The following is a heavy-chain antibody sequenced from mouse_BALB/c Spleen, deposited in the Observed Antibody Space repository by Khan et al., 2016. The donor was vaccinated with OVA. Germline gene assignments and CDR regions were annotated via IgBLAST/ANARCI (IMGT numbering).Heavy chain of an antibody. CDR1: GFDFRGSW. Sequence: EVKLLESGGGLVQPGGSLKLSCAASGFDFRGSWLSWVRRAPGKGLDGIGEINPISSTKNYTPSLKDKFIISRDNAKNTLYLQMSKVRSEDTALYYCARLGYYGYFNVWGAGTTVTVSS. J-gene: IGHJ1*01. CDR2: INPISSTK. CDR3: ARLGYYGYFNV. D-gene: IGHD2-2*01. V-gene: IGHV4-1*02.